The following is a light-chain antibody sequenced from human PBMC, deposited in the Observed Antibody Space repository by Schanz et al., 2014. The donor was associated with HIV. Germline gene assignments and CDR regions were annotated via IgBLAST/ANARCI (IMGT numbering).Light chain of an antibody. V-gene: IGLV2-14*03. Sequence: QSVLTQPASVSGSPGQSITISCTGTSSDIGSYNYVSWYQQHPGRAPKLLIHDVSNRPSGISHRFSGSKSGNTASLTISGLQADDEAEYYCSSYTTSDTLIFGGGTKLTVL. J-gene: IGLJ2*01. CDR3: SSYTTSDTLI. CDR2: DVS. CDR1: SSDIGSYNY.